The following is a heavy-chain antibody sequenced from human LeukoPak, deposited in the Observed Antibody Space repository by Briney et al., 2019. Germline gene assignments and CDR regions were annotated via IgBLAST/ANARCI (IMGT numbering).Heavy chain of an antibody. V-gene: IGHV3-21*01. J-gene: IGHJ6*03. CDR2: ITSAGGYR. D-gene: IGHD2-2*01. CDR3: ATSGGFVLPNAITGNWYMDV. CDR1: AITFVTYS. Sequence: GSLRLSCTDSAITFVTYSLNWVRQAPGKGLAWVASITSAGGYRYYADSVKGRFTISRDNAQNSLFLQMNSLRAEDTAVYFCATSGGFVLPNAITGNWYMDVWGRGTTVTVSS.